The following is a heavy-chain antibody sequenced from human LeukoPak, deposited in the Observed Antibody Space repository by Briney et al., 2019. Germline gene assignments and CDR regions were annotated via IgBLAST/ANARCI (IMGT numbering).Heavy chain of an antibody. CDR2: IWYDGSKK. V-gene: IGHV3-33*01. CDR1: GFTFSSYG. J-gene: IGHJ4*02. CDR3: ARVNTTDYYTSSGWYLGAFDY. D-gene: IGHD6-19*01. Sequence: PGRSLRLSCAAPGFTFSSYGMHWVRQAPGKGLEWVAVIWYDGSKKYYADSVKGRFTISRDNSKNTLYLQMNSLRAEDTAVYYCARVNTTDYYTSSGWYLGAFDYWGQGTLVTVSS.